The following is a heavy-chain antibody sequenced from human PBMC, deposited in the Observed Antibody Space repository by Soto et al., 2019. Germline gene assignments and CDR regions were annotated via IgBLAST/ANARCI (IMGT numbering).Heavy chain of an antibody. CDR3: ARHPGYYDILTGYTTYYFDY. V-gene: IGHV4-59*08. CDR2: IYYRGNT. Sequence: SETLSLTCTVSGGSIGTYYWSWIRQPPGKGLECIWYIYYRGNTDYNPSLKSRVTISLDTPKYQFSLKLSSVTAADTAVYYCARHPGYYDILTGYTTYYFDYWGQGILVTVSS. D-gene: IGHD3-9*01. J-gene: IGHJ4*02. CDR1: GGSIGTYY.